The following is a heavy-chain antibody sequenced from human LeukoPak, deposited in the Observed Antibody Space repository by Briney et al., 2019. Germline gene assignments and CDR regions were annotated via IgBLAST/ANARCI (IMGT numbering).Heavy chain of an antibody. J-gene: IGHJ5*02. CDR3: ARDLRQGGYYYNWFDP. Sequence: ASVKVSCKASGYTFTSYGISWVRQAPGQGLEWMGWISAYNGNTNYAQKLQGRVTITTDTSTSTAYMELRSLRSDDTAVYYCARDLRQGGYYYNWFDPWGQGTLVTVSS. D-gene: IGHD3-22*01. CDR2: ISAYNGNT. CDR1: GYTFTSYG. V-gene: IGHV1-18*01.